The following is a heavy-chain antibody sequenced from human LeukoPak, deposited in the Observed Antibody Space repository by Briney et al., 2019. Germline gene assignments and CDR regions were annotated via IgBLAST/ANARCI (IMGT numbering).Heavy chain of an antibody. J-gene: IGHJ4*02. D-gene: IGHD2-15*01. CDR1: GYTFATYW. V-gene: IGHV5-51*01. Sequence: GESLKISCKGSGYTFATYWIGWVRQMPGKGLEWMGIIYPGDSRTTYSPSFQGHVTISADKSISTASLQWSSLKASDTAMYYCARPNYCSGGTCHDYWGQGTLVTVSS. CDR3: ARPNYCSGGTCHDY. CDR2: IYPGDSRT.